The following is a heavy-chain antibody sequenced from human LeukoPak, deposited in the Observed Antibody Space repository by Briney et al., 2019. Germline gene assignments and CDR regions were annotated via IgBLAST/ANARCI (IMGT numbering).Heavy chain of an antibody. CDR3: ARIGEVTAIPADW. CDR2: IIPILGIA. J-gene: IGHJ4*02. Sequence: GASVKVSCKASGGTFSRYAISWVRQAPGQGLEWMGRIIPILGIANYAQKLQGRVTNTADQSTRPTSLELSSLTAGDTAVYLCARIGEVTAIPADWGGQGTLVTVPS. D-gene: IGHD2-21*02. V-gene: IGHV1-69*04. CDR1: GGTFSRYA.